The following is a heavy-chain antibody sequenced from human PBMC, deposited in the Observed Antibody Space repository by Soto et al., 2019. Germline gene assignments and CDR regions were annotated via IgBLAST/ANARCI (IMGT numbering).Heavy chain of an antibody. J-gene: IGHJ4*02. Sequence: QVQLVQSGAEVKKPGSSVKVSCKASGGTFSSYTISWVRQAPGQGLEWTGRIIPILGIANYAQKFQGRVTITADKSTSTAYMELSSLRSEDTAVYYCASNVDTAMAHFDYWGQGTLVTVSS. CDR2: IIPILGIA. CDR1: GGTFSSYT. D-gene: IGHD5-18*01. CDR3: ASNVDTAMAHFDY. V-gene: IGHV1-69*02.